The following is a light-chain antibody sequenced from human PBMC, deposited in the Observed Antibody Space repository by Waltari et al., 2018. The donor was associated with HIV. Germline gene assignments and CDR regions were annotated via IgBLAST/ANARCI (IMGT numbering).Light chain of an antibody. CDR2: WAS. CDR1: QSVLYNSNNKNY. V-gene: IGKV4-1*01. CDR3: QQYYSTPHT. Sequence: DTVMTQSPDSLAVSLGERATINCKSSQSVLYNSNNKNYLAWYQQKAGQPPNLLIYWASTREFGVPDRFSGSGSGTDFTLTISSLQAEDVAVYYCQQYYSTPHTFGQGTKLEIK. J-gene: IGKJ2*01.